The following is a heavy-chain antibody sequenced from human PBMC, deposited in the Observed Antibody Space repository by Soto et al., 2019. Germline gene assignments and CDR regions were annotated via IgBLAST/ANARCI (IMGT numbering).Heavy chain of an antibody. CDR2: ISGSGGST. CDR3: AKESYSGYDYLIYSYGSNY. Sequence: QPGGSLRLSCAASGFTFSSYAMSWVRQAPGKGLEWVSAISGSGGSTYYADSVKGRFTISRDNSKNTLYLQMNSLRAEDTAVYYCAKESYSGYDYLIYSYGSNYWGQGTLVTVSS. V-gene: IGHV3-23*01. J-gene: IGHJ4*02. D-gene: IGHD5-12*01. CDR1: GFTFSSYA.